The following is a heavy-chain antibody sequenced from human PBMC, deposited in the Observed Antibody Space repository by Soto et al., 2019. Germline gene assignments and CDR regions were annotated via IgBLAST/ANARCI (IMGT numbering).Heavy chain of an antibody. CDR3: AREDYSNFDY. Sequence: GGSLRLSCAASGFTFSSYSMNWVRQAPGKGLEWVSSISSSSSYIYSADSVKGRFTISRDNAKNSLYLQMNSLRAEDTAVYYCAREDYSNFDYWGQGTPVTVS. CDR1: GFTFSSYS. CDR2: ISSSSSYI. D-gene: IGHD4-4*01. V-gene: IGHV3-21*01. J-gene: IGHJ4*02.